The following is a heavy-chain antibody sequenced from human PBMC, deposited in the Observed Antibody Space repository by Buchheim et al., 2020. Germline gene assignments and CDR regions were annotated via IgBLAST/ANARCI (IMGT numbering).Heavy chain of an antibody. CDR3: TRGLQYSSDY. V-gene: IGHV3-48*01. Sequence: EVQLVESGGALVQPGGSLRLSCAASGFTFNTYSMNWVRQAPGKGLEWVSYIRGGSSVIYYADSVKGRFAISRDDARNSLSLQMHSLRAEDTAVYYCTRGLQYSSDYWGQGTL. D-gene: IGHD6-6*01. CDR2: IRGGSSVI. CDR1: GFTFNTYS. J-gene: IGHJ4*02.